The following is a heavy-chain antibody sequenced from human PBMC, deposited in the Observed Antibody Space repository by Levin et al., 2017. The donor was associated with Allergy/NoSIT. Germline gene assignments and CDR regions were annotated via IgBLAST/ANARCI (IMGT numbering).Heavy chain of an antibody. CDR3: ARLAATTGTMHYGMDV. Sequence: SVKVSCKASGGPFSSYGFTWVRQAPGQGPEWMGGIIPLFGSANYAQKFQGRLTMSADESTTTLYMELSSLRSEDTAVYYCARLAATTGTMHYGMDVCGQGTTVTVSS. J-gene: IGHJ6*02. D-gene: IGHD1-1*01. CDR1: GGPFSSYG. CDR2: IIPLFGSA. V-gene: IGHV1-69*13.